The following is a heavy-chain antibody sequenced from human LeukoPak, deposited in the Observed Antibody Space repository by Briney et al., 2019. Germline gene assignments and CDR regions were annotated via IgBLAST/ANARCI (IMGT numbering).Heavy chain of an antibody. CDR3: ANPDRRILY. V-gene: IGHV3-23*01. J-gene: IGHJ4*02. CDR2: ISASGGST. Sequence: GGSLRLSCAASGVTFSSYAMSWVRQAPGKGLEWVSAISASGGSTYYADSVKGRFNISRDNYKNTLYLQMNSLRAEDTSVYYCANPDRRILYWGQGTLVSVSS. CDR1: GVTFSSYA.